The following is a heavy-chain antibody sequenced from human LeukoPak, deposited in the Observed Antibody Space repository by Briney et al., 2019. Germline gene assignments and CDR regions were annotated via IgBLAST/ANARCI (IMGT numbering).Heavy chain of an antibody. J-gene: IGHJ6*03. D-gene: IGHD3-3*01. CDR2: LSNVGSAI. V-gene: IGHV3-48*04. CDR1: GVTFSYYS. Sequence: PGGSLRLSCAASGVTFSYYSMNWVRQAPGKGLEWVSHLSNVGSAIYNEDSVKGRFTISRDNAKNSLYLQMNSLRAEDTAVYYCAIWRGSYFYMDVWGKGTTVTVSS. CDR3: AIWRGSYFYMDV.